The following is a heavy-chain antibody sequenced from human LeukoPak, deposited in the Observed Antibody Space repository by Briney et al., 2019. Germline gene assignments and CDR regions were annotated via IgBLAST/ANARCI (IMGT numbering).Heavy chain of an antibody. CDR3: ANDLRYGSSR. CDR2: IKQDGSEK. D-gene: IGHD6-13*01. J-gene: IGHJ4*02. CDR1: GFTFSNYW. Sequence: PGGSLRLSCAASGFTFSNYWMSWVRQASGKGLEWVANIKQDGSEKFHVDSVKGRFTLSRDNANNSLHLQMNSLTAEDTAVYYCANDLRYGSSRGGQGTLVTVSS. V-gene: IGHV3-7*01.